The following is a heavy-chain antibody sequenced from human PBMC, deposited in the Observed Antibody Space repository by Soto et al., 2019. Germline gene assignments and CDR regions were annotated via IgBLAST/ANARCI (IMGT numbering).Heavy chain of an antibody. D-gene: IGHD2-15*01. V-gene: IGHV3-7*03. CDR1: GFTFSNHW. J-gene: IGHJ4*02. CDR3: TRGYCTGGSCYYEYYFDS. CDR2: IKADGSEE. Sequence: EVHLVESGGGLVQPGGSLRVSCAASGFTFSNHWMSWVRQAPGKGLGCVAIIKADGSEEFYVDSVEGRFAISRDNAKSTLYLQMSGLRAEDSAVYYCTRGYCTGGSCYYEYYFDSWGQGTLVTVSS.